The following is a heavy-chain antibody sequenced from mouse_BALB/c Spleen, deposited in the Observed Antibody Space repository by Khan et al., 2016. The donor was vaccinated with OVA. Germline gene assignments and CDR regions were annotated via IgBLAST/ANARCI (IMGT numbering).Heavy chain of an antibody. CDR1: GYSITSDYA. CDR3: ARSIMAN. V-gene: IGHV3-2*02. Sequence: VQLKESGPGLVKPSQSLSLTCTVTGYSITSDYAWNWIRQFPGNKLEWMGYISYSGSTSYNPSLKSRISITRDTSKNQFCLQLNSVTTEDTATYYCARSIMANWGQGTTLTVSS. CDR2: ISYSGST. J-gene: IGHJ2*01.